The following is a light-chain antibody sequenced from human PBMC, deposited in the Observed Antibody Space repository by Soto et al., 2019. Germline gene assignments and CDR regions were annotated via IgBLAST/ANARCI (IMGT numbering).Light chain of an antibody. CDR1: SSDVGRYNY. J-gene: IGLJ3*02. Sequence: QTVVTQPASVSGSPGQSITISCTGTSSDVGRYNYVSWYQQYPGKAPKLMIYDVSNRPSGVSNRFSGSKSGNTASLTISGLQAEDEAHYYCSSYTTSTTWVFGGGTQLTVL. V-gene: IGLV2-14*01. CDR2: DVS. CDR3: SSYTTSTTWV.